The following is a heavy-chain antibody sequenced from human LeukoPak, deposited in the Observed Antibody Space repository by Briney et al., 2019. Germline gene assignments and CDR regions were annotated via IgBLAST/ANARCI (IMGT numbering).Heavy chain of an antibody. CDR3: ARSGGVSYRQPLDY. V-gene: IGHV1-46*01. Sequence: ASVKVSCKASGYTCTSYYMHWGRQAPGQGLGWMGIINTSGGGTSYEKKSHGKVVMTRDKSTSTVYMELSSLRSEDTAVYYCARSGGVSYRQPLDYWGQGTLVTVSS. J-gene: IGHJ4*02. CDR2: INTSGGGT. CDR1: GYTCTSYY. D-gene: IGHD1-26*01.